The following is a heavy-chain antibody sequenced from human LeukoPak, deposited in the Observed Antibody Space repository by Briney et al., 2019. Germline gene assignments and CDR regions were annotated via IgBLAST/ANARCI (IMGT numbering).Heavy chain of an antibody. CDR2: IYYSGST. J-gene: IGHJ4*02. Sequence: RASETLSLTCTVSGGSISSYYWGWIRQPPGKGLEWIGSIYYSGSTYYNPSLKSRVTISVDTSKNQFSLKLSSVTAADTAVYYCARVVRGKNQYYFDYWGQGTLVTVSS. D-gene: IGHD3-10*01. CDR1: GGSISSYY. V-gene: IGHV4-39*07. CDR3: ARVVRGKNQYYFDY.